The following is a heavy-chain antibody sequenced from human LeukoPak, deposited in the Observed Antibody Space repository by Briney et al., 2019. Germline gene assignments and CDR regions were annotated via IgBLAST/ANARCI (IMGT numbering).Heavy chain of an antibody. CDR1: GFTFSSYG. D-gene: IGHD4-17*01. CDR3: AKGGDYHY. V-gene: IGHV3-30*18. Sequence: GRSLRLSCAASGFTFSSYGMHWVRQAPGKGLEWVAVISYDGSNKYYADSVKGRFTISRDNSKNTLYLQMNSLRAEDTAVYYCAKGGDYHYWGQGTLVTVSS. CDR2: ISYDGSNK. J-gene: IGHJ4*02.